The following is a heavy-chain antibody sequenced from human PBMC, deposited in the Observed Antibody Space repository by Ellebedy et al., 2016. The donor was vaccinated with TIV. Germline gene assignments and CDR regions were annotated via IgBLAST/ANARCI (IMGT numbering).Heavy chain of an antibody. CDR1: GFTFSSYS. CDR2: IRSSSTSI. Sequence: PGGSLRLSCAASGFTFSSYSMTWVRQAPGKGLEWVSSIRSSSTSIYYADSVKGRFTISRDNAKNSLSPQMNSLRAEDTAVYYCARQSAYSSAWWYFDYWGQGTLVTVSS. J-gene: IGHJ4*02. V-gene: IGHV3-21*01. D-gene: IGHD6-19*01. CDR3: ARQSAYSSAWWYFDY.